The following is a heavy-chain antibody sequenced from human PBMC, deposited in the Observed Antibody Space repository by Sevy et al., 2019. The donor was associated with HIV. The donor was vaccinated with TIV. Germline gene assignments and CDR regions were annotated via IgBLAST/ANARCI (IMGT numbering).Heavy chain of an antibody. CDR3: ARDGRGISAFDI. Sequence: GGSLRLSCTASEFTFSSHAVSWVRQAPGKGLEWVSAISGNGENTHYADSVRGRFTISRDNFKNTLSLQMNSLRAEDTALYYCARDGRGISAFDIWGQGTMVTVSS. CDR2: ISGNGENT. CDR1: EFTFSSHA. D-gene: IGHD3-3*02. J-gene: IGHJ3*02. V-gene: IGHV3-23*01.